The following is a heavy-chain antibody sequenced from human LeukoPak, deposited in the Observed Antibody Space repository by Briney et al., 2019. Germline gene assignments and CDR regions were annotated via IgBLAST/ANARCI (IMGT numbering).Heavy chain of an antibody. J-gene: IGHJ4*02. V-gene: IGHV3-64*01. CDR3: ARRVSGFWCGHVDC. CDR1: GFTFSSYA. D-gene: IGHD3-3*01. CDR2: ISSNGGST. Sequence: GGSLRLSCAASGFTFSSYAMHWVRQAPGKGLEYVSAISSNGGSTYYANSVKGRFTISRDNSKNTLYLQMGSLRAEDMAVYYCARRVSGFWCGHVDCWGQGTLVTVSS.